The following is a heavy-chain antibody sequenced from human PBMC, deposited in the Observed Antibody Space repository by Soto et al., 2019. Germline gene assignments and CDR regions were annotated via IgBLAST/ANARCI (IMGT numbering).Heavy chain of an antibody. J-gene: IGHJ4*02. D-gene: IGHD2-2*01. CDR3: AKVSKCNGVVPAALY. CDR1: GHTFHSYA. CDR2: LSGSGGST. V-gene: IGHV3-23*01. Sequence: EVQLLESGGGVVQPGGSLRLSCVASGHTFHSYAMLWVRQAPGKGLEWVSGLSGSGGSTYYADSVRGRFTISRDDSKNTLYLQMNSLRAEDTALYDCAKVSKCNGVVPAALYWGQGTLVTVSS.